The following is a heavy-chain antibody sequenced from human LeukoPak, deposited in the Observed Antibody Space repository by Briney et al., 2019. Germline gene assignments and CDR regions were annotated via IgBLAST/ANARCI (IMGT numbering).Heavy chain of an antibody. CDR3: ARDRYDYSNYYYYYYMDV. CDR1: GGSISSYY. D-gene: IGHD4-11*01. V-gene: IGHV4-4*07. Sequence: PSETLSLTCTVSGGSISSYYWSWIRQPAGKGLEWTGRIYTSGSTNYNPSLKSRVTMSVDTSKNQFSLKLSSVTAADTAVYYCARDRYDYSNYYYYYYMDVWGKGTTVTVSS. CDR2: IYTSGST. J-gene: IGHJ6*03.